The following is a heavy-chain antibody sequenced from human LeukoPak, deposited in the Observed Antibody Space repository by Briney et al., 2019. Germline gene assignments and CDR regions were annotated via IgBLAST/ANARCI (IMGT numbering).Heavy chain of an antibody. Sequence: GSLRLSCAASGFSFSTFWMSWVRQAPGKGLEWVANIDHDGSEQYYVDSVKGRFTISRDNAKNALYLQMNSLRAEDTAVYYCARDGRSGSYYDFWGQGTLVTVSS. V-gene: IGHV3-7*01. J-gene: IGHJ4*02. CDR3: ARDGRSGSYYDF. CDR1: GFSFSTFW. D-gene: IGHD1-26*01. CDR2: IDHDGSEQ.